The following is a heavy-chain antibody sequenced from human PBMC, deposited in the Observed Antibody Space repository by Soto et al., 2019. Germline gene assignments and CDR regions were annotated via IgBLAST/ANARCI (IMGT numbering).Heavy chain of an antibody. CDR2: ISGSGGST. CDR3: AKSGRATSPYYYYGMDV. Sequence: EVQLLESGGGLVQPGGSQRLSCAASGFTFSSYAMSWVRQAPGKGLEWVSAISGSGGSTYYADSVKGRFTISRDNSKNTLYLQMNSLRAEDTAVYYCAKSGRATSPYYYYGMDVWGQGTTVTVSS. J-gene: IGHJ6*02. V-gene: IGHV3-23*01. CDR1: GFTFSSYA. D-gene: IGHD1-26*01.